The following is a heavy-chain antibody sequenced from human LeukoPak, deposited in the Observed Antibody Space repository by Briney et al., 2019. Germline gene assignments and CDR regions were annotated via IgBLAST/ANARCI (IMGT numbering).Heavy chain of an antibody. CDR2: IKSDGST. D-gene: IGHD3-22*01. V-gene: IGHV3-74*01. Sequence: GGSLRLSCVASGFTFSSYWMHWVRQAPGKGLVWVSRIKSDGSTNYADSVKGRFTISRDNARNTVSLQMNSLRAEDTGVYFCARAPSEIGGYYPEYFRHWGQGTLVTVSS. CDR3: ARAPSEIGGYYPEYFRH. CDR1: GFTFSSYW. J-gene: IGHJ1*01.